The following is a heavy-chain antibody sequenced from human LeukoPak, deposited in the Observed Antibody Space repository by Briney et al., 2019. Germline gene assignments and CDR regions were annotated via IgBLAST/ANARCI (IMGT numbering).Heavy chain of an antibody. D-gene: IGHD6-19*01. V-gene: IGHV5-51*01. CDR3: YVESGWYVY. CDR2: MYPGGSDT. Sequence: GESLKISCKGSGYTFTNYWIGWVRQMPGKGLEWMGIMYPGGSDTRYSPSFQGQVTISADKSISTAYLQWSSLKASDTAMYYCYVESGWYVYWGQGTLVTVSS. CDR1: GYTFTNYW. J-gene: IGHJ4*02.